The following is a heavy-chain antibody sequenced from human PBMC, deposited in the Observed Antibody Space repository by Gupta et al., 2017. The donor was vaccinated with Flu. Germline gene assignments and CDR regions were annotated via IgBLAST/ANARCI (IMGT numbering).Heavy chain of an antibody. V-gene: IGHV3-9*01. CDR3: AKDSRYAFDS. J-gene: IGHJ4*02. Sequence: DDYAMVWVRQAPGKGLEWVSGINKNSGSIGYADSVKGRFTISRDNAKNSLYLQMDSLRAEDTALYYCAKDSRYAFDSWGQGTLVTVSS. CDR1: DDYA. D-gene: IGHD5-12*01. CDR2: INKNSGSI.